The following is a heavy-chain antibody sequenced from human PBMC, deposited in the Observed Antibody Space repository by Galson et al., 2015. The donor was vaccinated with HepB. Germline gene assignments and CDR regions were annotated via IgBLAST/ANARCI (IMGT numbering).Heavy chain of an antibody. Sequence: PALVKPTQTLTLTCTFSGFSLSTSGMRVSWIRQPPGKALEWLARIDWDDDKFYSTSLKTRLTISKDTSKNQVVLTMTNMDPVDTATYYCARTPYYYDSSGYYYFDYWGQGTQVTVSS. CDR2: IDWDDDK. CDR3: ARTPYYYDSSGYYYFDY. J-gene: IGHJ4*02. CDR1: GFSLSTSGMR. D-gene: IGHD3-22*01. V-gene: IGHV2-70*04.